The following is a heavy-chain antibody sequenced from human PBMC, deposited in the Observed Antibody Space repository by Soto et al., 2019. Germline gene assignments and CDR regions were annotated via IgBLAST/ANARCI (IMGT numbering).Heavy chain of an antibody. V-gene: IGHV2-5*02. CDR2: IYWDDDK. CDR1: VFSLSTSGVG. CDR3: AHSPVSRSWYGGY. Sequence: QITLKESGPTLVQPTQTLTLTCTFSVFSLSTSGVGVGCIRQPPGKALEWLALIYWDDDKRYSQSLKSRLTIPQDTSKNQVVLTMTSRDPVDTATYSCAHSPVSRSWYGGYWGQGTLVTVSS. D-gene: IGHD6-13*01. J-gene: IGHJ4*02.